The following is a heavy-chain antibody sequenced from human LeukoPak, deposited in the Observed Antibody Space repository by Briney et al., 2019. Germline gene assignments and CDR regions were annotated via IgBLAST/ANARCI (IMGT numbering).Heavy chain of an antibody. Sequence: PGGSLRLSCAASGVTFDDYAIHSVRQAPGKGLEWVSRISWESGKIEYADSVKGRVTLSTDNAKNSHYLQMKRLRAEDTPTYYYATGSGSDFTLTFVYWGQGDLV. CDR1: GVTFDDYA. CDR3: ATGSGSDFTLTFVY. CDR2: ISWESGKI. J-gene: IGHJ4*03. V-gene: IGHV3-9*01. D-gene: IGHD3-10*01.